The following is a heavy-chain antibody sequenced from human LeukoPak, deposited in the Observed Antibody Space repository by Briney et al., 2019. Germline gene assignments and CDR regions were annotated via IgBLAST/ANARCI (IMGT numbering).Heavy chain of an antibody. CDR2: INPSGGST. V-gene: IGHV1-46*01. J-gene: IGHJ4*02. D-gene: IGHD3-3*01. CDR3: ARGGYDFWSGYHSYLCYFDY. CDR1: GYTFTSYY. Sequence: GASVKVSCKASGYTFTSYYMHWVRQAPGQGLEWMGIINPSGGSTGYAQKFQGRVTMTRDTSTTTVYMELSSLRSEDTAVYYCARGGYDFWSGYHSYLCYFDYWGQGTLVTVSS.